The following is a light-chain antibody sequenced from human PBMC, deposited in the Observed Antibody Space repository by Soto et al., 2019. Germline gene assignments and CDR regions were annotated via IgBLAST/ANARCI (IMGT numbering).Light chain of an antibody. J-gene: IGKJ2*01. CDR1: QNVGNTY. CDR2: STS. CDR3: QQYGSTLPFN. Sequence: VLTQSPSTLSLSAEERATLSCTASQNVGNTYLAWFQQRPGQAPRLLIYSTSSRATGIPDRFSGSGSGTDFTLTISRLEAEDSAMYYCQQYGSTLPFNFGQGTKVDIK. V-gene: IGKV3-20*01.